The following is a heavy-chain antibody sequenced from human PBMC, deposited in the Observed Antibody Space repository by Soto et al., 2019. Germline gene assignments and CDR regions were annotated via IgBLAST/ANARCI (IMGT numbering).Heavy chain of an antibody. CDR3: AGSGYSYVLDY. J-gene: IGHJ4*02. V-gene: IGHV3-33*01. Sequence: QVQLVESGGGVVQPGRSLRLSCAASGFTFSSYGMHWVRQAPGKGLEWVAVIWYDGSNKYYADSVKGRFTISRDNSKNSLYLQMNSLRAEDTAVYYCAGSGYSYVLDYWGQGTLVTVSA. CDR2: IWYDGSNK. D-gene: IGHD5-18*01. CDR1: GFTFSSYG.